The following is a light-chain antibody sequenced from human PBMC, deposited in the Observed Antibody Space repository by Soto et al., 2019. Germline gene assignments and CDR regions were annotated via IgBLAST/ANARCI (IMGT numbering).Light chain of an antibody. J-gene: IGKJ2*01. V-gene: IGKV3-15*01. Sequence: EIVMTQSPATLSVSPGERATLSCRASQSVSSNLAWYQQKPGQAPRLLIYGASTRATGIPARFSGSGSGTEFTLTISSLQSEDFAVYYCQQYFSPARTFGQGTKVELK. CDR1: QSVSSN. CDR3: QQYFSPART. CDR2: GAS.